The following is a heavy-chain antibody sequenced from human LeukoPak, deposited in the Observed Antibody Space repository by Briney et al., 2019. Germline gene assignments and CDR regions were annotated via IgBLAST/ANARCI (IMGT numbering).Heavy chain of an antibody. CDR3: GCFPPDDYGDYVGPYMDV. V-gene: IGHV1-69*05. Sequence: GASVKVSCKASGGTFTSYAISWVRHAPGQGLEWMGRVIPIFGTANYAQKFQGRVTITTDESTSTAYMELSSLRSEAMAVHYCGCFPPDDYGDYVGPYMDVWGKGTTVTVSS. CDR1: GGTFTSYA. J-gene: IGHJ6*03. CDR2: VIPIFGTA. D-gene: IGHD4-17*01.